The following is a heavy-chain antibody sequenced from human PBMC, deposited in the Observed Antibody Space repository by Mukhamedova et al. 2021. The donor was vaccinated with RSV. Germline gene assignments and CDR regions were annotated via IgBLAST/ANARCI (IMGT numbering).Heavy chain of an antibody. CDR3: ARFYCSTTSCSPFDI. D-gene: IGHD2-2*01. V-gene: IGHV3-21*01. J-gene: IGHJ3*02. CDR2: ISSSSSSI. Sequence: MNWVRQAPGKGLEWVSSISSSSSSIYYADSVKGRFTISRDNAKNSLYLQINSLRAEDTAVYYCARFYCSTTSCSPFDIWGQGTM.